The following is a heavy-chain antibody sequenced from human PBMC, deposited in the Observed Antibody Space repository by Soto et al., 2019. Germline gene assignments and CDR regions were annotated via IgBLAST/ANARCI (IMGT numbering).Heavy chain of an antibody. Sequence: QVQLVESGGGVVQPGRSLRLSCAASGFTFSRYAMHWVRQAPGKGLEWVAVISYDGSNKYYADSVKGRFTISRDNSKNTLYLQMNSLRAEDTAVYYCARTVALYYFDYWGQGTLVTVSS. D-gene: IGHD4-17*01. CDR2: ISYDGSNK. CDR3: ARTVALYYFDY. V-gene: IGHV3-30-3*01. J-gene: IGHJ4*02. CDR1: GFTFSRYA.